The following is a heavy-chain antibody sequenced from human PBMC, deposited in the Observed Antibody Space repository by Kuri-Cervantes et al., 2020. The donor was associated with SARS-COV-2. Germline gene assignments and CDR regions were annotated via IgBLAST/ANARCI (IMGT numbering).Heavy chain of an antibody. J-gene: IGHJ3*02. D-gene: IGHD3-22*01. CDR2: IYYSGST. V-gene: IGHV4-39*07. Sequence: SETLSLTCIVSGVAIDSNSYYWVWIRQAPGKGLEWIGGIYYSGSTYHNPSLKRRVTMSADTSKNQFSLKLTSVTAADTAVYYCARGLYYYDSSGYLMGYAFDIWGQGTMVTVSS. CDR1: GVAIDSNSYY. CDR3: ARGLYYYDSSGYLMGYAFDI.